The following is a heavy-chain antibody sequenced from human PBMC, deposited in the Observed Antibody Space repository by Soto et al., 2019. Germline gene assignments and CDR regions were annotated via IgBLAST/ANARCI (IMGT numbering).Heavy chain of an antibody. CDR3: AKKRFGIQKCFEGD. J-gene: IGHJ4*02. CDR2: IGANSDDT. Sequence: GGSLRLSCAASGFTFSSYVMIWVRQAPGKGLEWVSAIGANSDDTYYADSVKGRFTISRDNSKNTLYLQMNSLRAEDTAIYYCAKKRFGIQKCFEGDWGQGTLVTVSS. V-gene: IGHV3-23*01. D-gene: IGHD5-18*01. CDR1: GFTFSSYV.